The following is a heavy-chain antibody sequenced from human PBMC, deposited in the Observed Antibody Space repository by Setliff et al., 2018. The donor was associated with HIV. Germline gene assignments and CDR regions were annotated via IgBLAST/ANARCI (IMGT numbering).Heavy chain of an antibody. CDR2: IAYSGTTMYT. Sequence: SETLSLTCTVSGGSFIGSSFQSTWIRQTPGKGLEWIADIAYSGTTMYTNYNPSPESRVIISEDTSRDQFFLKLTSVTADDTCIYYCARGPTFAYWGQGLLVTVSS. V-gene: IGHV4-39*07. J-gene: IGHJ4*02. CDR1: GGSFIGSSFQ. CDR3: ARGPTFAY.